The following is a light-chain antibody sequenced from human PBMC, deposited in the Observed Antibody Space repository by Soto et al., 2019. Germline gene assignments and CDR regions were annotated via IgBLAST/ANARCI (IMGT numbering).Light chain of an antibody. CDR2: WAS. V-gene: IGKV4-1*01. Sequence: DIVMNQSPDSLAVSLGERATINCKSSQSVLHSSNNKNYLAWYQQKPGQPPKLLIYWASTRESGVPDRFSGRGSGPDFTPTTSTLQAEDVAVYYCPQYYNTPLAFGQGTKVEIK. J-gene: IGKJ1*01. CDR1: QSVLHSSNNKNY. CDR3: PQYYNTPLA.